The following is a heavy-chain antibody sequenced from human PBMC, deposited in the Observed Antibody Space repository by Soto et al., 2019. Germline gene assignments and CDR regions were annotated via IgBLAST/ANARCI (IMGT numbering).Heavy chain of an antibody. CDR2: IYYSGST. CDR3: ASGYCCSTSCNHALDI. CDR1: GGSISSRSYY. Sequence: SETLSLTCTLSGGSISSRSYYWGWIRQPPGKGLEWIGSIYYSGSTYYNPSLKSRVTISVDTSKNQFSLKLSSVTAADTAVYYCASGYCCSTSCNHALDIRRLRTTVTVS. D-gene: IGHD2-2*01. V-gene: IGHV4-39*01. J-gene: IGHJ3*02.